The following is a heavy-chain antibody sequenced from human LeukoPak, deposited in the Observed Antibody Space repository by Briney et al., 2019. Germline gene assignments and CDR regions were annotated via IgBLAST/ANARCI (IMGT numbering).Heavy chain of an antibody. CDR1: GCTFSSYA. V-gene: IGHV1-69*05. CDR2: IIPMFGTE. CDR3: ARRSVTFSFDY. D-gene: IGHD1-26*01. J-gene: IGHJ4*02. Sequence: GASVKVSCKASGCTFSSYAISWVRQAPGQGLEWMGGIIPMFGTENYADKFQGRVTMTRDTYTNTVYMELSSLRPEDTAVYYCARRSVTFSFDYWGQGTLITVSS.